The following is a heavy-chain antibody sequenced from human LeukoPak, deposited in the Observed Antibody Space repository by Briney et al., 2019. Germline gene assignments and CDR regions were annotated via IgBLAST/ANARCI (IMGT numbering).Heavy chain of an antibody. CDR3: ALVGATTGGY. J-gene: IGHJ4*02. D-gene: IGHD1-26*01. CDR1: GFTFSSYA. Sequence: PGGSLRLSCAASGFTFSSYAMSWVRQAPGKGLEWVSAISGSGSSTYYADSVKGRFTISRGNSKNTLYLQMNSLRAEDTAVYYCALVGATTGGYWGQGTLVTVSS. CDR2: ISGSGSST. V-gene: IGHV3-23*01.